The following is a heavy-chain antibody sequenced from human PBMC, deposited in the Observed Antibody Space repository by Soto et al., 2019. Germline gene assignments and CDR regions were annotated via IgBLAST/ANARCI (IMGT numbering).Heavy chain of an antibody. V-gene: IGHV4-39*01. CDR1: GDSISSSNYF. D-gene: IGHD6-19*01. J-gene: IGHJ4*02. CDR3: ARRYGWLYFDY. CDR2: IFYSGST. Sequence: SETLSLTCTVSGDSISSSNYFWGWIRQPPGKGLEWIGTIFYSGSTYYNQSLKSRVTISVDTSKNQFSLRLISVTAADTALYYCARRYGWLYFDYWGQGSLVTVSS.